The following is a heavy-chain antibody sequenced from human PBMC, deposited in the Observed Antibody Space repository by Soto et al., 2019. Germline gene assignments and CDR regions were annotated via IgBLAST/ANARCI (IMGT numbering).Heavy chain of an antibody. V-gene: IGHV1-46*01. J-gene: IGHJ6*02. D-gene: IGHD3-3*01. CDR3: ARDTNYRMDV. Sequence: ASVKVSCKVSGYTLTELSMHWVRQAPGQGLEWMGIINPGGGSTCYAQKFQGRVTMTRDTSTSTVYMELSSLRSEDTAVYYCARDTNYRMDVWGQGNKVTVSS. CDR2: INPGGGST. CDR1: GYTLTELS.